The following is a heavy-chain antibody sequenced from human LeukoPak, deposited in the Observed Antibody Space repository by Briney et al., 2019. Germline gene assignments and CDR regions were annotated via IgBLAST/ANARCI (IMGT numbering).Heavy chain of an antibody. J-gene: IGHJ4*02. D-gene: IGHD1-1*01. V-gene: IGHV1-2*02. CDR3: ARISRWGTEPLKY. Sequence: ASVKVSCKASGYTFTGYYMHWVRQAPGQGLEWMGWINPNSGGTNYAQKFQGRVTMTRDTSISTAYMELSRLRSDDTAVYYCARISRWGTEPLKYWGQGTLVTVSS. CDR1: GYTFTGYY. CDR2: INPNSGGT.